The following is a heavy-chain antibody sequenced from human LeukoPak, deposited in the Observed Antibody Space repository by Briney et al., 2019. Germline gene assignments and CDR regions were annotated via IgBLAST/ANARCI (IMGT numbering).Heavy chain of an antibody. CDR1: GFTFSSYS. CDR3: ARDDALHHYGMDV. D-gene: IGHD4-11*01. CDR2: ISSSSTI. Sequence: GGSLRLSCAASGFTFSSYSMNWVHQAPGKGLEWVSYISSSSTIYYADSVKGRFTISRDNAKNSLYLQMNSLRDEDTAVYYCARDDALHHYGMDVWGQGTTVTVSS. J-gene: IGHJ6*02. V-gene: IGHV3-48*02.